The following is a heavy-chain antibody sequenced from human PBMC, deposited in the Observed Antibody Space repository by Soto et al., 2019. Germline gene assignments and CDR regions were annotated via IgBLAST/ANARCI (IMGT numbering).Heavy chain of an antibody. CDR2: IWYDGSNK. Sequence: LRLSCAASGFTFSSYGMHWVRQAPGKGMEWVAVIWYDGSNKYYADSVKGRFTISRDNSKNTLYLQMNSLRAEDTAVYDCAREARPGGYYYYCMDVWGQGTTVTVSS. D-gene: IGHD6-6*01. J-gene: IGHJ6*02. V-gene: IGHV3-33*01. CDR3: AREARPGGYYYYCMDV. CDR1: GFTFSSYG.